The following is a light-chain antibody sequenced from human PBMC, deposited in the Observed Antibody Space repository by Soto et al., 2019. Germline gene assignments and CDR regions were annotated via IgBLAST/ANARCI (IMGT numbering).Light chain of an antibody. V-gene: IGKV3-11*01. CDR2: GAS. J-gene: IGKJ4*01. Sequence: EIVLTMSPATLSVSPRESATLSCMASQSVSRKLVWYQQKPGQAPRLLIYGASTRATGIPARFSGSGSGTDFTLSISSLEPEDFAVYFCQLRSNLLLTFGGGSKVAIK. CDR1: QSVSRK. CDR3: QLRSNLLLT.